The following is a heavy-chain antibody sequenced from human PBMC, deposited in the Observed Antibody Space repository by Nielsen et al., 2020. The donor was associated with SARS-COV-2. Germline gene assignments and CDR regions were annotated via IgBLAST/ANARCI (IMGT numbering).Heavy chain of an antibody. CDR2: IKSKTDGGTT. D-gene: IGHD2-15*01. V-gene: IGHV3-15*01. CDR1: GFTVSSNY. CDR3: TTDSSGGRDY. Sequence: GESLKISCAASGFTVSSNYMSWVRQAPGKGLEWVGRIKSKTDGGTTDYAAPVKGRFTISRDDSKNTLYLQMNSLKTEDTAVYYCTTDSSGGRDYWGQGTLVTVSS. J-gene: IGHJ4*02.